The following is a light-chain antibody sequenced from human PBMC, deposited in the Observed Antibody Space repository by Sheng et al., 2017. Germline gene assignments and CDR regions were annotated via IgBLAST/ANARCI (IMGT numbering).Light chain of an antibody. V-gene: IGKV1-39*01. J-gene: IGKJ3*01. Sequence: DIQMTQSPSSLSASVGDRVTITCRAGQSISTSLNCISRQPVKPLTAPGLWCIQFGKGGPDSRFSGGGSGTDFTLTISSLQPEDFATYYCQQSYNSPRTFGPGTK. CDR3: QQSYNSPRT. CDR2: CI. CDR1: QSISTS.